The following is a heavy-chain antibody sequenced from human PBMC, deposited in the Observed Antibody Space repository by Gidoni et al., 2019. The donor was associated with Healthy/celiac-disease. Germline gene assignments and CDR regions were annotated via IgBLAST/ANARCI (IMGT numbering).Heavy chain of an antibody. J-gene: IGHJ4*02. CDR1: GGSISSYY. V-gene: IGHV4-59*01. CDR3: ARAVIAAAGLFDY. D-gene: IGHD6-13*01. CDR2: IYYSGST. Sequence: QVQLQESGPGLVKPSETLSLTCTVSGGSISSYYWSWIRQPPGKGLEWIGYIYYSGSTNYNPSLKSRVTISVDTSKNQFSLKLSSVTAADTAVYYCARAVIAAAGLFDYWGQGTLVTVSS.